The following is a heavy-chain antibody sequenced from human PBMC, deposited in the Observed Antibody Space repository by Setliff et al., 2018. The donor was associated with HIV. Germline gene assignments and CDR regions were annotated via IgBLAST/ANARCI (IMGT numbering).Heavy chain of an antibody. J-gene: IGHJ4*02. CDR3: AKLLPAADMAREIDS. CDR2: VNHSGST. D-gene: IGHD2-2*01. Sequence: SETLSLTCAVYGGSFNGYYWSWIRQPPGTGLEWIGEVNHSGSTNYNPSLKSRVTISVDTSKNQFSLKLISVSAADTAVYYCAKLLPAADMAREIDSWGQGTLVTVSS. CDR1: GGSFNGYY. V-gene: IGHV4-34*01.